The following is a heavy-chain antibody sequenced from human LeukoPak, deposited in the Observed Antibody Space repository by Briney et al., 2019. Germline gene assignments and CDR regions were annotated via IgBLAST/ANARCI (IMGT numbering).Heavy chain of an antibody. V-gene: IGHV7-4-1*02. CDR3: ASSPTVVTPYYYYGMDV. Sequence: ASVKVSCKASGYTFTSYGISWVRQAPGQGLEWMGWINTNTGNPTCAQGFTGRFVFSLDTSVSTAYLQISSLKAEDTAVYHCASSPTVVTPYYYYGMDVWGQGTTVTVS. CDR1: GYTFTSYG. D-gene: IGHD4-23*01. CDR2: INTNTGNP. J-gene: IGHJ6*02.